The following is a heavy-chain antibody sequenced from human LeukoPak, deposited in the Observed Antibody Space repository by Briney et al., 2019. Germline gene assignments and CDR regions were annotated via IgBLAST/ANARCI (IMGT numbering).Heavy chain of an antibody. V-gene: IGHV1-69*05. D-gene: IGHD5-18*01. CDR3: ARGALPMVTSGCGY. CDR2: IIPIFGTA. CDR1: GGTFSSYA. J-gene: IGHJ4*02. Sequence: SLKVSCKASGGTFSSYAISWVRQAPGPGLEWMGGIIPIFGTANYAQKFQGRVTITTHESTSTAYMELSSLRSEDTAVYFCARGALPMVTSGCGYWGQGTLLTVP.